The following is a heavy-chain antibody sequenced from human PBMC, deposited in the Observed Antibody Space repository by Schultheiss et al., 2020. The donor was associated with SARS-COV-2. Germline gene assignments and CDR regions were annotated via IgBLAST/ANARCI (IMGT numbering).Heavy chain of an antibody. D-gene: IGHD7-27*01. CDR1: GGSISSYY. CDR2: IYHSGST. Sequence: SETLSLTCTVSGGSISSYYWSWIRQPPGKGLEWIGYIYHSGSTYYNPSLKSRVTISVDRSKNQFSLKLSSVTAADTAVYYCARGAGDGLYYFDYWGQGTLVTVSS. V-gene: IGHV4-59*12. J-gene: IGHJ4*02. CDR3: ARGAGDGLYYFDY.